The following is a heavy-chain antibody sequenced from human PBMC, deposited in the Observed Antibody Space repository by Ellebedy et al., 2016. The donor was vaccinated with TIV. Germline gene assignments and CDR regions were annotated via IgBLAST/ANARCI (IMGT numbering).Heavy chain of an antibody. CDR2: IIPIFGTA. CDR3: AVLWFGESIDAFDI. V-gene: IGHV1-69*13. D-gene: IGHD3-10*01. Sequence: SVKVSXXASGGTFSSYAISWVRQAPGQGLEWMGGIIPIFGTANYAQKFQGRVTITADESTSTAYMELSSLRSEDTAVYYCAVLWFGESIDAFDIWGQGTMVTVSS. J-gene: IGHJ3*02. CDR1: GGTFSSYA.